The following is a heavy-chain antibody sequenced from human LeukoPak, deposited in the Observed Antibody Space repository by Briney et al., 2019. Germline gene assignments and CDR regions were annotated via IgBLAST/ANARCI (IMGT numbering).Heavy chain of an antibody. V-gene: IGHV1-69*13. CDR2: IIPIFGTA. CDR3: ARRRRWLRSYYFDY. Sequence: SVKVSCTASGGTFSSYAISWVRQAPGQGLEWMGGIIPIFGTANYAQKFQGRVTITADESTSTAYMELSSLRSEDTAVYYCARRRRWLRSYYFDYWGQGTLVTVSS. D-gene: IGHD5-12*01. CDR1: GGTFSSYA. J-gene: IGHJ4*02.